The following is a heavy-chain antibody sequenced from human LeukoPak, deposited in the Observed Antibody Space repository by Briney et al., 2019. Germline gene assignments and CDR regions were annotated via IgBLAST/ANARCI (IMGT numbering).Heavy chain of an antibody. Sequence: GRSLRLSCAASGFTFSRYDMNWVRQAPGQGLEWVAVLSYDGSNKYYADSVKGRFTISRDNSKNTLYLQMNSLRAEDAAVYYCAKLADSSGYYSNDAHDIWGQGTMVTVSS. CDR3: AKLADSSGYYSNDAHDI. V-gene: IGHV3-30*18. CDR2: LSYDGSNK. J-gene: IGHJ3*02. CDR1: GFTFSRYD. D-gene: IGHD3-22*01.